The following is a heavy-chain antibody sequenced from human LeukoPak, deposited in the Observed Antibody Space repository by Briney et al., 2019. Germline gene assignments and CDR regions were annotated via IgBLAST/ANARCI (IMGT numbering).Heavy chain of an antibody. CDR1: GFTFGDYA. D-gene: IGHD3-22*01. CDR2: IRSKAYGATT. J-gene: IGHJ4*02. V-gene: IGHV3-49*03. Sequence: GGSLRPSCTASGFTFGDYAMSWFRRAPGKGLQWVGYIRSKAYGATTEYAASVKGRFTISRDDSKSIAYLQMNSLKTEDTAVYYCTREYYYHSSGFDYWGQGTLVTVSS. CDR3: TREYYYHSSGFDY.